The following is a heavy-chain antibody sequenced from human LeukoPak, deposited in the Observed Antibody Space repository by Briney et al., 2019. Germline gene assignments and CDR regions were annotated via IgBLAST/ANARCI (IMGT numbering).Heavy chain of an antibody. CDR1: GGSISSGSYY. J-gene: IGHJ4*02. D-gene: IGHD6-13*01. V-gene: IGHV4-61*02. Sequence: PSETLSLTCTVSGGSISSGSYYWSWIRQPAGKGPEWIGRIYTSGSTNYNPSLKSRVTISVDTSKNQFSLKLSSVTAADTAVYYCARVVWSSSWFYDYWGQGTLVTVSS. CDR2: IYTSGST. CDR3: ARVVWSSSWFYDY.